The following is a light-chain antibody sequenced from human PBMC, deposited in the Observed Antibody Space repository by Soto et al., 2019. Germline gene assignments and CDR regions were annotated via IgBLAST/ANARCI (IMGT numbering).Light chain of an antibody. J-gene: IGKJ1*01. CDR1: QSVGSN. Sequence: EIVMTQSPSTLSVSPWERSALSFRASQSVGSNLAWYQQKPGQAPRLLVSGASTRATGIAARFNGGGSGTEFTLTISSLQSEDFAVYYCQQYNDWPRTFGQGTKVDIK. CDR3: QQYNDWPRT. CDR2: GAS. V-gene: IGKV3-15*01.